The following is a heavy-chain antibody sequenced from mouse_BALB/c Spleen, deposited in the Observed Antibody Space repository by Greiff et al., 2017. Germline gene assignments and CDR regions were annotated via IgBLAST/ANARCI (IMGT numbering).Heavy chain of an antibody. D-gene: IGHD2-14*01. V-gene: IGHV14-3*02. CDR3: ARRDDVFGFDY. CDR2: IDPANGNT. Sequence: VQLQQSGAELVKPGASVKLSCTASGFNIKATYMHWVKQRPEQGLEWIGRIDPANGNTKYDPKFQGKATITADTSSNTAYLQRSSLTSEDTAVYYCARRDDVFGFDYWGQGTTLTVSS. J-gene: IGHJ2*01. CDR1: GFNIKATY.